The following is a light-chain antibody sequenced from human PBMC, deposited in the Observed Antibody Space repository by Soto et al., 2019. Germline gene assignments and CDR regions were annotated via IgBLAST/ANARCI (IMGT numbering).Light chain of an antibody. V-gene: IGKV1-13*02. CDR1: QDIRGA. CDR3: QQFNTYPIT. CDR2: DVS. Sequence: ALQLTQSPSSLSASEGDRVTITCRASQDIRGALAWYQQKPGKPPKLLIFDVSSLQSGVPSRFSGSGSGTDFTLTISSLQPEDFATYYCQQFNTYPITFGQGTRLEIK. J-gene: IGKJ5*01.